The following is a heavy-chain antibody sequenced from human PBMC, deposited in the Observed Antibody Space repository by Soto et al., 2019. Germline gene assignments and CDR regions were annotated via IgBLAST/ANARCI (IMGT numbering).Heavy chain of an antibody. V-gene: IGHV1-2*02. J-gene: IGHJ4*02. CDR1: GYTFTGYY. D-gene: IGHD3-9*01. CDR2: ISPKSGGT. Sequence: QVQLVQSGAEVKKPGASVKVSCEASGYTFTGYYMHWVRQAPGQGFEWMGRISPKSGGTNYAQKFQGRVTMTWDTSLNTAYMVLSSLMFEDTAVYYCARPPGYVSDWYYFDLWGQGTLVTVSS. CDR3: ARPPGYVSDWYYFDL.